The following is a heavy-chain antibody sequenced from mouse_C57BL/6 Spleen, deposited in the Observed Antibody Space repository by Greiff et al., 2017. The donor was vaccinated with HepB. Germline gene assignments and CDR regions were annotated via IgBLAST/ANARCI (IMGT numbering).Heavy chain of an antibody. Sequence: EVMLVESGGGLVKPGGSLKLSCAASGFTFSDYGMHWVRQAPEKGLEWVAYISSGSSTIYYADTVKGRFTISRDNAKNTLFLQMTSLRSEDTAMYYCARGGIYYDYDNYAMDYWGQGTSVTVSS. D-gene: IGHD2-4*01. CDR3: ARGGIYYDYDNYAMDY. CDR2: ISSGSSTI. CDR1: GFTFSDYG. J-gene: IGHJ4*01. V-gene: IGHV5-17*01.